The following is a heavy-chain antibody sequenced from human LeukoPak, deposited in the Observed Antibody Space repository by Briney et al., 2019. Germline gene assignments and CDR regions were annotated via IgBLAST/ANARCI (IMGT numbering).Heavy chain of an antibody. CDR3: ARDLPGTYQIDY. CDR2: INPNTGAT. Sequence: GASVKVSCKASGYTFTGYYMFWVRQAPGQGLEWMGWINPNTGATKYGQNFQGRVTLTRDTSINTAYMELSRLRSDDTAVYYCARDLPGTYQIDYWGQGTLVTVSS. J-gene: IGHJ4*02. CDR1: GYTFTGYY. V-gene: IGHV1-2*02. D-gene: IGHD3-10*01.